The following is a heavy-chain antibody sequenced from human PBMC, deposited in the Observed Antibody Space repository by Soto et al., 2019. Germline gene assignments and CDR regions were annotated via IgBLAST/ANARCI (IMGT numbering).Heavy chain of an antibody. CDR1: GYSFTSYW. J-gene: IGHJ6*02. D-gene: IGHD3-3*01. V-gene: IGHV5-10-1*01. Sequence: PGESLKISCKGSGYSFTSYWISWVRQMPGKGLEWMGRIDPSDSYTNYSPSFRGHVTISADKSISTAYLQWSSLEASDTAMYYCARLPEGGTIFGVVIMGIHGMDVWGQGTTVTVSS. CDR2: IDPSDSYT. CDR3: ARLPEGGTIFGVVIMGIHGMDV.